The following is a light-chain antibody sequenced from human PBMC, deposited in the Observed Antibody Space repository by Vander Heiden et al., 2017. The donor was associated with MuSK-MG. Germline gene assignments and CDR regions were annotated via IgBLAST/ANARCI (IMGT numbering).Light chain of an antibody. CDR2: DVS. V-gene: IGLV2-14*01. CDR1: SSDVGGYNY. J-gene: IGLJ3*02. Sequence: SALTQPASVSGSPGPSITISCTGTSSDVGGYNYVSWYQQHPGKAPNLMIYDVSKRPSGVSNRFSGSKSGNTASLTISGLQAEDEADYYCSSYTSSSTWVFGGGTKLTVL. CDR3: SSYTSSSTWV.